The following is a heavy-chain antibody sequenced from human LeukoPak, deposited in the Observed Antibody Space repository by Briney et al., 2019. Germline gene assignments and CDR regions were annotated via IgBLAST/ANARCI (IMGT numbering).Heavy chain of an antibody. D-gene: IGHD3-3*01. CDR2: ISAYNGNI. CDR3: ARDLKITILGVLPWDYFDY. CDR1: RYTFTNYG. J-gene: IGHJ4*02. Sequence: ASVKVSCKASRYTFTNYGLSWVRQAPGQRLEWVGWISAYNGNIKYAQKFQGRVTMTTDTSTRTAYMELRSLTADDTALYYCARDLKITILGVLPWDYFDYWGQGTLVTVSS. V-gene: IGHV1-18*01.